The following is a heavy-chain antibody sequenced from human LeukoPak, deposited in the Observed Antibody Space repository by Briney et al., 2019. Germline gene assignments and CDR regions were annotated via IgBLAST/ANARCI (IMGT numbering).Heavy chain of an antibody. D-gene: IGHD2-15*01. CDR3: ARVGCSGGSCYAVPYNWFDP. J-gene: IGHJ5*02. CDR2: IIPIFGTA. CDR1: GGTFSSYA. V-gene: IGHV1-69*13. Sequence: ASVKVSCKASGGTFSSYAISWVRQAPGQGLEWMGGIIPIFGTANYAQKFQGRVAITADEPTTTAYMELSSLRSEDTAVYYCARVGCSGGSCYAVPYNWFDPWGQGTLVTVSS.